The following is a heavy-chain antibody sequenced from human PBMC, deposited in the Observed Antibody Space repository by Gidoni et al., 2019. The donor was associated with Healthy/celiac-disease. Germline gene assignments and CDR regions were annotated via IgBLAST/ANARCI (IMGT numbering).Heavy chain of an antibody. J-gene: IGHJ4*02. V-gene: IGHV3-30-3*01. CDR3: ARDGIAAADFDY. Sequence: QVQLVESGGGVVQTGRSLRLSCAASGFTFSSYAMHWVRQAPGKGLEWVAVISYDGSNKYYADSVKGRFTISRDNSKNTLYLQMNSLRAEDTAVYYCARDGIAAADFDYWGQGTLVTVSS. CDR2: ISYDGSNK. D-gene: IGHD6-13*01. CDR1: GFTFSSYA.